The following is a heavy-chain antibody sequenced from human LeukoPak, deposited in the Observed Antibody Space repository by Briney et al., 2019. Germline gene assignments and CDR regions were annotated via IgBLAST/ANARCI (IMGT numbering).Heavy chain of an antibody. CDR1: GFTFRNYG. CDR3: AKAKGYCSSTSCSAFDI. D-gene: IGHD2-2*01. V-gene: IGHV3-33*06. Sequence: PGGSLRLSCAASGFTFRNYGMNWVRQAPGKGLEWVAIIWYDGSNKYYADSVKGRFTISRDNSKNTLYLQMNSLRAEDTAVYHCAKAKGYCSSTSCSAFDIWGQGTVVTVSS. J-gene: IGHJ3*02. CDR2: IWYDGSNK.